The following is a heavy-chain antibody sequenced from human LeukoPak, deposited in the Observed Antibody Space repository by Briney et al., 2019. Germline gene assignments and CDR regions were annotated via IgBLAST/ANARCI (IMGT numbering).Heavy chain of an antibody. D-gene: IGHD1-1*01. CDR2: IKQDGSEK. CDR1: GFTFSDSW. J-gene: IGHJ4*02. Sequence: GGSLRLSCAASGFTFSDSWMNWVRQAPGKGLEWVANIKQDGSEKYYVDSVKGRFTISRDNAKNSLYLQMNSLRAEDTAVYFCARDDNWASDFWGQGTLVTVSS. V-gene: IGHV3-7*04. CDR3: ARDDNWASDF.